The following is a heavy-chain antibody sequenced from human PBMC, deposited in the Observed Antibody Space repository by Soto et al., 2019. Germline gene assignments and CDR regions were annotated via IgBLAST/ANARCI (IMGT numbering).Heavy chain of an antibody. D-gene: IGHD2-8*01. CDR3: AKAEDIVLMVYASYFAY. CDR2: ISGSGGST. J-gene: IGHJ4*02. CDR1: VFTFSSYA. Sequence: GGSLRLSCAASVFTFSSYAMSWVRQAPGKGLEWVSAISGSGGSTYYADSVKGRFTTSRDNSKNTLYLQMNSLRAEDTAVYYCAKAEDIVLMVYASYFAYWGQGTLVTVSS. V-gene: IGHV3-23*01.